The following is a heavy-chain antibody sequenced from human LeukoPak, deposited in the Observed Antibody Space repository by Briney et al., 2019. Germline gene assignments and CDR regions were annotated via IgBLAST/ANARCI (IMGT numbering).Heavy chain of an antibody. CDR1: GYTFTSYG. V-gene: IGHV1-18*01. CDR2: VSAYNGNT. Sequence: ASVTLSCTASGYTFTSYGISWVRLPPGPGHELMGWVSAYNGNTNYAKQFQGRVTMTTDTSTSTAYMELRSLRSDDTAVYYCATGWSSGSSDAFDIWGQGTMVTVSS. CDR3: ATGWSSGSSDAFDI. D-gene: IGHD6-19*01. J-gene: IGHJ3*02.